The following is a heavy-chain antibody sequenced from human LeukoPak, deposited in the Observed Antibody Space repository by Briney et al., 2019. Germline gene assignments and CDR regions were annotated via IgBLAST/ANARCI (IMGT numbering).Heavy chain of an antibody. CDR2: IYSGGST. J-gene: IGHJ5*02. CDR3: AKGNSGSYSQDWFDP. Sequence: GGSLRLSCAASGFTVSSNYMSWVRQAPGKGLEWVSVIYSGGSTYYADSVKGRFTISRDNSKNTLYLQMNSLRAEDMALYYCAKGNSGSYSQDWFDPWGQGTLVTVSS. D-gene: IGHD1-26*01. V-gene: IGHV3-53*05. CDR1: GFTVSSNY.